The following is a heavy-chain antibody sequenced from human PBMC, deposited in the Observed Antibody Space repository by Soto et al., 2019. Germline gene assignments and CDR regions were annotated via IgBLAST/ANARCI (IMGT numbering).Heavy chain of an antibody. CDR3: ARDGVRGPYCSSTSCYLPYYYGMDV. CDR2: IYTSGST. CDR1: GGSISSYY. Sequence: KPSETLSLTCTVSGGSISSYYWSWIRQPAGKGLEWIGRIYTSGSTNYNPSLKSRVTMSVDTSKNQFSLKLSSVTAADTAVYYCARDGVRGPYCSSTSCYLPYYYGMDVWGQGTTVTVSS. J-gene: IGHJ6*02. V-gene: IGHV4-4*07. D-gene: IGHD2-2*01.